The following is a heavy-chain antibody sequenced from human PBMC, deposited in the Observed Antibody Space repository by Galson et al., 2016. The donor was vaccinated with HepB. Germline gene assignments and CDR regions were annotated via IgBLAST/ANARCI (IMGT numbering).Heavy chain of an antibody. Sequence: SLRLSCAASGFIFSNYDMHWVRQVAGKGLEWVSCIDIAGDTSYPASVKGRFTISRENAKSTVYLQINSLRAEDTAVYYCVRGVAGCDYWGQGTLVTVSS. J-gene: IGHJ4*02. CDR3: VRGVAGCDY. CDR1: GFIFSNYD. CDR2: IDIAGDT. V-gene: IGHV3-13*01. D-gene: IGHD6-19*01.